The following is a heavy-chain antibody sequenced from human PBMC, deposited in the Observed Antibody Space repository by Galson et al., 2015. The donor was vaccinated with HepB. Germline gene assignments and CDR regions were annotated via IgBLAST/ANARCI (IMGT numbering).Heavy chain of an antibody. J-gene: IGHJ4*02. Sequence: ETLSLTCTVSGGSISSYYWSWIRQPPGKGLEWIGYIYYSGSTNYNPSLKSRVTISVDTSKNQFSLKLSSVTAADTAVYYCARAVAGTNIDYWGQGTLVTVSS. CDR3: ARAVAGTNIDY. D-gene: IGHD6-19*01. CDR1: GGSISSYY. V-gene: IGHV4-59*01. CDR2: IYYSGST.